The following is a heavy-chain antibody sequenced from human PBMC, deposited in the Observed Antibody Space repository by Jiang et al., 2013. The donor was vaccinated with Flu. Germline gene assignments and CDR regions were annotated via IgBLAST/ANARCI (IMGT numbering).Heavy chain of an antibody. CDR2: INAGNGNT. V-gene: IGHV1-3*01. CDR3: ARDYGDYFDY. D-gene: IGHD4-17*01. Sequence: WINAGNGNTKYSQKFQGRVTITRDTSASTAYMELSSLRSEDTAVYYCARDYGDYFDYWGQGTLVTVSS. J-gene: IGHJ4*02.